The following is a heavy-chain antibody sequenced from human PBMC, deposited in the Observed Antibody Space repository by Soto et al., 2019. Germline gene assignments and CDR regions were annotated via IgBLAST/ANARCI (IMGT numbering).Heavy chain of an antibody. CDR2: ISYDAYKK. CDR1: GFTFSSYP. V-gene: IGHV3-30-3*01. CDR3: ARSWDY. J-gene: IGHJ4*02. Sequence: QVQLVESGGGMVQPGRSLRLSCAASGFTFSSYPIHWVRQAPGKGLEWVAVISYDAYKKYYADSVNGRFTISRDNSKNTVYLQMNSLRIEDTAVYYCARSWDYWGQGTLVTVSS.